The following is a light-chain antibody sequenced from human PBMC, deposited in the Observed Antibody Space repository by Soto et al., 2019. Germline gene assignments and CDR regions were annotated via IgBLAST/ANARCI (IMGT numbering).Light chain of an antibody. CDR3: QQYNNWPWT. CDR2: GAS. Sequence: TQSPPTLPASVGDRVTITCRASQTISTWLAWYQQKPGQAPRLLIHGASTRAPGFPARFSGSGSGTDFTLTISSLQSEDFAVYYCQQYNNWPWTFGQGTKVDVK. V-gene: IGKV3-15*01. CDR1: QTISTW. J-gene: IGKJ1*01.